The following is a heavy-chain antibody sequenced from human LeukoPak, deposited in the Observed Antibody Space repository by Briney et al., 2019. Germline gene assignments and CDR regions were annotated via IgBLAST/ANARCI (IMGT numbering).Heavy chain of an antibody. CDR1: GLTFSAFG. CDR2: IYFDGSSK. Sequence: GGSLRLSCAASGLTFSAFGMHWVRQAPGKGLEWLSIIYFDGSSKYYADSVKGRFTISRGNSKNTLYLQMHSLRAEDTAVYYCARGSESYFQPHFDYWGQGTLVTVSS. D-gene: IGHD1-26*01. CDR3: ARGSESYFQPHFDY. J-gene: IGHJ4*02. V-gene: IGHV3-33*01.